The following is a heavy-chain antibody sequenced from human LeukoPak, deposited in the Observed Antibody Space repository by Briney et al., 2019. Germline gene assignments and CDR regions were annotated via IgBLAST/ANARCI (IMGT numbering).Heavy chain of an antibody. D-gene: IGHD1-26*01. J-gene: IGHJ3*02. CDR2: ISGSGGST. CDR1: GFTFSSYA. Sequence: GGSLRLSCAASGFTFSSYAMSWVRQAPGKGLEWVSAISGSGGSTYYADSVKGRFTISRDNSKNTLYLQMNSLRAEDTAVYYCAKDRPRGPGGLWYSGSYLDAFDIWGQGTMVTVSS. V-gene: IGHV3-23*01. CDR3: AKDRPRGPGGLWYSGSYLDAFDI.